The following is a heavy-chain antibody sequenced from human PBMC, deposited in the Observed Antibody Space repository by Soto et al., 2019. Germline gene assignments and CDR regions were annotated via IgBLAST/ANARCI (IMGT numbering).Heavy chain of an antibody. V-gene: IGHV3-23*01. J-gene: IGHJ3*02. Sequence: EVQLLESGGGLVQPGGSLRLSCAASGFTFSSYAMSWVRQAPGKGLEWVSAISGSGGSTYYADSVKGRFTISRDNSKKRLYLQMNSLRAEETAVDYCANQIAMRELPAFDIGGQGPMVTVSS. D-gene: IGHD2-21*01. CDR3: ANQIAMRELPAFDI. CDR2: ISGSGGST. CDR1: GFTFSSYA.